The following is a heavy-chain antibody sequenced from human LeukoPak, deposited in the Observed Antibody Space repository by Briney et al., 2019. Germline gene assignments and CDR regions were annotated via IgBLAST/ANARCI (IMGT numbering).Heavy chain of an antibody. Sequence: GESLKISFKGSGYSFTSYWIGWVRQMPGKGLEWTGIIYPGDSDTRYSPSFQGQVTISADKSISTAYLQWSSLKASDTAMYYCARPSLYSYGEEYYFDYWGQGTLVTVSS. CDR3: ARPSLYSYGEEYYFDY. D-gene: IGHD5-18*01. CDR2: IYPGDSDT. CDR1: GYSFTSYW. V-gene: IGHV5-51*01. J-gene: IGHJ4*02.